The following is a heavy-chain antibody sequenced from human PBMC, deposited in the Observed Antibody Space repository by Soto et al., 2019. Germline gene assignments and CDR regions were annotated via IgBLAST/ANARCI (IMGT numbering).Heavy chain of an antibody. CDR2: IFPSGTT. CDR3: ARSREFDY. J-gene: IGHJ4*02. Sequence: SETLSLTCGVSGGSLSGATYSWNWIRQPPGKGLEWIGYIFPSGTTYYNPSLKSRVTISIDVSENQFSLSLRSLTAADTAVYYCARSREFDYWSQGTLVTVSS. V-gene: IGHV4-30-2*01. CDR1: GGSLSGATYS.